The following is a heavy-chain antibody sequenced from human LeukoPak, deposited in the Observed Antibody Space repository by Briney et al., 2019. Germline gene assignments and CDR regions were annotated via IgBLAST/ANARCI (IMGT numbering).Heavy chain of an antibody. CDR3: ARRKGYCSSTSCPHDAFDI. Sequence: SVRVSCKASGYTFTGYYMHWVRQAPGQGLEWMGRIIPILGIANYAQKFQGRVTITADKSTSTAYMELSSLRSEDTAVYYCARRKGYCSSTSCPHDAFDIWGQGTMVTVSS. CDR1: GYTFTGYY. V-gene: IGHV1-69*02. CDR2: IIPILGIA. J-gene: IGHJ3*02. D-gene: IGHD2-2*01.